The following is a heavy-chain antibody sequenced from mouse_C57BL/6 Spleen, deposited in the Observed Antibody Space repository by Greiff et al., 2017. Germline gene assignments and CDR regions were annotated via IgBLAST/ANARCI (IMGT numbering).Heavy chain of an antibody. Sequence: DVQLVESGGGLVKPGGSLKLSCAASGFTFSDYGMHWVRQAPEKGLEWVAYISSGSSTIYYADTVKGRFTISRDNAKNTLFLQMTSLRSEDTAMYYCARSAYGSSYFDYWGQGTTLTVSS. CDR2: ISSGSSTI. J-gene: IGHJ2*01. CDR1: GFTFSDYG. CDR3: ARSAYGSSYFDY. V-gene: IGHV5-17*01. D-gene: IGHD1-1*01.